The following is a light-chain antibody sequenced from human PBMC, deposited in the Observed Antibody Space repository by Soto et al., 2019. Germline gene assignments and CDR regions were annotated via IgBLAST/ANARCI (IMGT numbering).Light chain of an antibody. CDR3: QQYGGSPFT. V-gene: IGKV3-20*01. J-gene: IGKJ3*01. CDR2: AAS. CDR1: QSVSVNS. Sequence: EIVLTQSPGTLSLSPGERATLSCRASQSVSVNSLAWYQQKGGQAPRLLIYAASTRATGVPDRFSGSGSGTDFALTISGLETEDFALYYCQQYGGSPFTFGPGTKVDIK.